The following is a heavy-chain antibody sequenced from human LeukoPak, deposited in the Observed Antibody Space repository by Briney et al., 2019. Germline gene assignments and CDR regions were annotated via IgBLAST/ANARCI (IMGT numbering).Heavy chain of an antibody. J-gene: IGHJ6*02. CDR3: ARGYYDFWSGYSTYYYYGMDV. Sequence: AGGSLRLSCAASGFTFSSYEMNWVRQAPGKGLEWVSYISSSGSTIYYADSVKGRFTNSRDNAKNSLYLQMNSLRAEDTAVYYCARGYYDFWSGYSTYYYYGMDVWGQGTTVTVSS. V-gene: IGHV3-48*03. D-gene: IGHD3-3*01. CDR1: GFTFSSYE. CDR2: ISSSGSTI.